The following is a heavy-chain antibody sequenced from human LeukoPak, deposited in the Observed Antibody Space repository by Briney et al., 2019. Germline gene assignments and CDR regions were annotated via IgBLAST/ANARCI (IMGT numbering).Heavy chain of an antibody. CDR2: INPSGGST. Sequence: ASVKVSCKASGYTFTSYYMHWVRQAPGQGLEWMGIINPSGGSTSYAQKFQGRVTMTRDTSTSTVYMELSSLRSEDMAVYYCARDEVGATGLNYWGQGTLVTVSS. J-gene: IGHJ4*02. CDR1: GYTFTSYY. D-gene: IGHD1-26*01. V-gene: IGHV1-46*01. CDR3: ARDEVGATGLNY.